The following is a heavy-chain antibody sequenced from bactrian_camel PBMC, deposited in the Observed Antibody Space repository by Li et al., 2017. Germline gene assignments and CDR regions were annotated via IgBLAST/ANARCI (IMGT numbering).Heavy chain of an antibody. CDR1: GFTFRNYD. V-gene: IGHV3S40*01. D-gene: IGHD7*01. CDR3: TKNSGGGLFEEYDT. Sequence: VQLVESGGGLVQPGGSLRLSCAASGFTFRNYDMIWVRQVLGKGLEWVVGIYSGGVVKTYADSVKGRFTISRDNAKNMLYLLLNSLKTEDTAMYYCTKNSGGGLFEEYDTWGQGTQVTVS. CDR2: IYSGGVVK. J-gene: IGHJ4*01.